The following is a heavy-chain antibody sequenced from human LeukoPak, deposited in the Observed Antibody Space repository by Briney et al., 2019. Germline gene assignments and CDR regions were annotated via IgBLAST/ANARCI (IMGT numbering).Heavy chain of an antibody. V-gene: IGHV1-69*06. CDR1: GGTFSSYD. J-gene: IGHJ4*02. CDR3: ASGRTDIVVVPATLRNYYFDY. D-gene: IGHD2-2*01. CDR2: IMPISGTA. Sequence: SVKVSCKASGGTFSSYDISWVRQAPGQGLEWMGGIMPISGTANHAQKFQGRVTITADKPTNTAYMELSSLRSEDTAVYYCASGRTDIVVVPATLRNYYFDYWGQGTLVTVSS.